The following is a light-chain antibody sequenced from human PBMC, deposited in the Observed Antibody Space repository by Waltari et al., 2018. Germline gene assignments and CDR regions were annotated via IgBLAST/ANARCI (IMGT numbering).Light chain of an antibody. V-gene: IGLV2-14*03. CDR1: SRDDGTYTS. CDR3: SSYISSSTLEL. Sequence: SALTQPAPVSGSPGQSITISCPGTSRDDGTYTSVPRYQQHPGQAPKLMIFDVLIRPSGVSNRFSGSKSGNTASLTISGLQAEDEADYYCSSYISSSTLELFGGGTSLTVL. J-gene: IGLJ2*01. CDR2: DVL.